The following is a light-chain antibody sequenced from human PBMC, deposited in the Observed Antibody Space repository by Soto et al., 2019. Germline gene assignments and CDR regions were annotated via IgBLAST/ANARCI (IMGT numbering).Light chain of an antibody. J-gene: IGLJ1*01. CDR3: QSYDSSLSAWV. V-gene: IGLV1-40*01. CDR2: GSY. CDR1: SSNIGAGSD. Sequence: QSVLTQPPSVSGAPGQRGTISFTGSSSNIGAGSDVHWYQQVPGTAPKLLVYGSYNRPSGVPDRFSGSKSGTSASLAITGLQAEDEADFYCQSYDSSLSAWVFGTGTKVTVL.